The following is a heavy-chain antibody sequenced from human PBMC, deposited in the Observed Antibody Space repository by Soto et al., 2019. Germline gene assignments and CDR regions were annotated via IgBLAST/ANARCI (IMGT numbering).Heavy chain of an antibody. CDR3: ARGGRYCSGGSCSPYYNYGLDV. CDR1: GYTFSNYG. D-gene: IGHD2-15*01. J-gene: IGHJ6*02. V-gene: IGHV1-18*01. CDR2: ISAYNGNT. Sequence: QVHLVQSGAEVKKPGASVTVSCKASGYTFSNYGVTWVRQAPGQGLEWMGWISAYNGNTDYAQNFRGRVTMTTDTSTTTAYMERRSLRSDDTAVYYCARGGRYCSGGSCSPYYNYGLDVWGQGTTVTVSS.